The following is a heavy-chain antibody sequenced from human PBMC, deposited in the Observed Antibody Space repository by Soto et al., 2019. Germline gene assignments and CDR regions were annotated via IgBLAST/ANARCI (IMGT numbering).Heavy chain of an antibody. CDR2: IYHSGST. V-gene: IGHV4-30-2*01. Sequence: SETLSLTCAVSGGSISSGGYSWSWIRQPPGKGLEWIGYIYHSGSTYYNPSLKSRVTISVDRSKNQFSLKLSSVTAEDTAVYYCARGPTFYWGQGTLVTVSS. J-gene: IGHJ4*02. CDR1: GGSISSGGYS. CDR3: ARGPTFY. D-gene: IGHD3-16*01.